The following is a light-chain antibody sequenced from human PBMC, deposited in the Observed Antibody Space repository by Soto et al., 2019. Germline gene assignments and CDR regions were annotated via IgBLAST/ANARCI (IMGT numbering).Light chain of an antibody. CDR3: QQYNSYSPTWT. CDR1: QSISSC. V-gene: IGKV1-5*03. Sequence: IQMTQSPTTLSASLGDRATITCRASQSISSCFAWYQQKPGKAPKLLIYNAPSLESRVPSRLSGSGSGTEFTLTISSLQPADFAIYYCQQYNSYSPTWTFGQGTKVDIK. J-gene: IGKJ1*01. CDR2: NAP.